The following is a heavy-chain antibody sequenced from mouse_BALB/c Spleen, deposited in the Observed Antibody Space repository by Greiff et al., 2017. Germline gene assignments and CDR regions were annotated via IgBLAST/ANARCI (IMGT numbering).Heavy chain of an antibody. CDR3: ARSPYDYGFDY. J-gene: IGHJ2*01. CDR2: ISSGSSTI. Sequence: DVKLVESGGGLVQPGGSRKLSCAASGFTFSSFGMHWVRQAPEKGLEWVAYISSGSSTIYYADTVKGRFTISRDNPKNTLFLQMTSLRSEDTAMYYCARSPYDYGFDYWGQGTTLTVSS. V-gene: IGHV5-17*02. CDR1: GFTFSSFG. D-gene: IGHD2-4*01.